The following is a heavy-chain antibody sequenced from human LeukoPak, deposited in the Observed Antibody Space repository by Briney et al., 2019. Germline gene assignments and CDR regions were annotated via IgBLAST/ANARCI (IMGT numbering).Heavy chain of an antibody. CDR3: ARAVVVPAAVPWFDH. CDR2: ISAYNGNT. J-gene: IGHJ5*02. CDR1: GYTFTSYG. Sequence: ASVKVSCKASGYTFTSYGISWVRQAPGQGLEWMGWISAYNGNTNYAQKLQGRVTMTTDTSTSTAYMELRSLRSDDTAVYYCARAVVVPAAVPWFDHWGQGTLVTVSS. D-gene: IGHD2-2*01. V-gene: IGHV1-18*01.